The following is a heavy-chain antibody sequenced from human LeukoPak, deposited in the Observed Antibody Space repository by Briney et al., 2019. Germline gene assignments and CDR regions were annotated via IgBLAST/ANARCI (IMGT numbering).Heavy chain of an antibody. V-gene: IGHV1-69*13. CDR3: ARDSHLPPYSYGYYFDY. CDR1: GGTFSSYA. Sequence: SVKVSCKASGGTFSSYAISWVRQAPGQGLEWMGGIIPIFGTANYSQKFQGRVTITADESTSTAYMELGSLRSEDTAVYYCARDSHLPPYSYGYYFDYWGQGTLVTVSS. D-gene: IGHD5-18*01. CDR2: IIPIFGTA. J-gene: IGHJ4*02.